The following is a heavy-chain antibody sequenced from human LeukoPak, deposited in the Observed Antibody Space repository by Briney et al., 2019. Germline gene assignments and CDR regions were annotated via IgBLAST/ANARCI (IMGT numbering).Heavy chain of an antibody. J-gene: IGHJ4*02. CDR2: IYYSGST. V-gene: IGHV4-59*08. CDR3: ARLLLDYYDSTGRPYYFDS. CDR1: GGSISSYY. Sequence: PSHTLSLICTVSGGSISSYYGIWIRQPPAKGLECIGYIYYSGSTNYNPSLKSRVTISVDTSKNQFYPKLSSVNAADTAVYYCARLLLDYYDSTGRPYYFDSWGQGTLVTVSS. D-gene: IGHD3-22*01.